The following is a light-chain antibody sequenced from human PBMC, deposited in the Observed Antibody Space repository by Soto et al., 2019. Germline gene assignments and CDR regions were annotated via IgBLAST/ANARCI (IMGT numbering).Light chain of an antibody. CDR2: EVR. CDR1: RRDVGAYNL. V-gene: IGLV2-14*01. Sequence: QSVLTQPASVSGSPGQSITISCSGTRRDVGAYNLVSWYQPPGKAPQLLIYEVRNRPSGISSRFSGSRSGNTASLTISSLLPEDEADYYCSAYTSRSTLVFGGGTKVTVL. J-gene: IGLJ2*01. CDR3: SAYTSRSTLV.